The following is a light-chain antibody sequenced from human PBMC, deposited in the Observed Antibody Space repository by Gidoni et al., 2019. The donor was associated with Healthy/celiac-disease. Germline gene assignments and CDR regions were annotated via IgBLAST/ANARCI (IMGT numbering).Light chain of an antibody. V-gene: IGKV3-15*01. CDR3: QQYNNWPPYT. Sequence: IVMTPSTATLSVSPGERATLSCRASQSVSINLSWYQQKPGQAPRLLIYGASTRATGIPARFSGSGSGTEFTLTISSLQSEDFAVYYCQQYNNWPPYTFGQGTKLEIK. J-gene: IGKJ2*01. CDR1: QSVSIN. CDR2: GAS.